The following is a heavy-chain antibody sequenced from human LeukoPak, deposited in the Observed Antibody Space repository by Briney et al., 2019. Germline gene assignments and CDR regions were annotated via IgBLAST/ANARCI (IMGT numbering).Heavy chain of an antibody. Sequence: ASVKVSCKASGYSFSGYYMHWVRQAPGQGLEWMGWINPNSGGTNYAQKFQGRVTMTRDTSISTAYMELSRLRSDDTAVYYCARGPHWDPHFDYWGQGALVTVSS. D-gene: IGHD7-27*01. CDR2: INPNSGGT. J-gene: IGHJ4*02. CDR1: GYSFSGYY. V-gene: IGHV1-2*02. CDR3: ARGPHWDPHFDY.